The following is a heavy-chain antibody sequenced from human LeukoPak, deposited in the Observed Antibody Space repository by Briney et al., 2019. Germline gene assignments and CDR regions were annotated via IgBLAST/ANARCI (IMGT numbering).Heavy chain of an antibody. CDR1: GYTFTGYY. Sequence: VASVKVSCKASGYTFTGYYMHWVRQAPGQGLEWMGWINPNSGGTNYAQKFQGRVTMTRDTSISTAYMELSRLRSDDTAAYYCARDHYDSSGYYTLNFDYWGQGTLVTVSS. D-gene: IGHD3-22*01. CDR2: INPNSGGT. CDR3: ARDHYDSSGYYTLNFDY. V-gene: IGHV1-2*02. J-gene: IGHJ4*02.